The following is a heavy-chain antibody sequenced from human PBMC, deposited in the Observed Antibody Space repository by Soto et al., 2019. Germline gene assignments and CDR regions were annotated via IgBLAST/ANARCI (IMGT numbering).Heavy chain of an antibody. V-gene: IGHV4-34*01. D-gene: IGHD2-15*01. CDR3: AREVVAATRFFDY. CDR1: GGSFSGYY. Sequence: SATLSLTCAVSGGSFSGYYWSWIRQPPGKGLEWIGEINHSGSTNYNPSLKSRVTISVDTSKNQFSLKLSSVTAADTAVYYCAREVVAATRFFDYWGQGTLVTVSS. CDR2: INHSGST. J-gene: IGHJ4*02.